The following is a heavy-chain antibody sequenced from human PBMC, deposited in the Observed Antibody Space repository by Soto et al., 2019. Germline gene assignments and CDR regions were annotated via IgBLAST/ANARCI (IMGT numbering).Heavy chain of an antibody. V-gene: IGHV4-30-4*01. D-gene: IGHD5-18*01. CDR3: ARGRRIQLWLGWFDP. CDR2: IYYSGST. CDR1: GGSISSGDYY. Sequence: QVQLQESGPGLVKPSQTLSLTCTVSGGSISSGDYYWSWIRQPPGKGLEWIGYIYYSGSTYYNPSLKRRVPISVDTSQNQFSLKLNSVTAADTAVYYCARGRRIQLWLGWFDPWGQGTLVTVSS. J-gene: IGHJ5*02.